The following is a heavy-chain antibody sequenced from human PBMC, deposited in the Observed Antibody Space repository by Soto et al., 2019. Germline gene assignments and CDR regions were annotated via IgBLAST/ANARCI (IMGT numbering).Heavy chain of an antibody. D-gene: IGHD6-19*01. V-gene: IGHV1-69*18. CDR3: VVMGNVAVSNPRSFDY. J-gene: IGHJ4*02. Sequence: QVQLVQSGAEVKKPGSSVKVSCKASGATFSGYAINWVRQAPGQGLEWLGRIVPIFDTLNYAERFQGRVAITADESTTTVYMALTNLTHEDTAVYYCVVMGNVAVSNPRSFDYWGQGTQVTVSS. CDR2: IVPIFDTL. CDR1: GATFSGYA.